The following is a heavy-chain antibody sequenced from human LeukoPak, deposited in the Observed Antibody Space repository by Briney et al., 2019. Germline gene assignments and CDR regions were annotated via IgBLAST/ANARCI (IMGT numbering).Heavy chain of an antibody. CDR2: MNPNSGNT. V-gene: IGHV1-8*01. J-gene: IGHJ6*02. CDR1: GYTFTGYD. Sequence: GASVKVSCKASGYTFTGYDINWVRQATGQGLEWMGWMNPNSGNTGYAQKFQGRVTMTRNTSISTAYMELSSLRSEDTAVYYCARGAPTQYYDFWSGYYTSEPHYYYGMDVWGQGTTVTVSS. CDR3: ARGAPTQYYDFWSGYYTSEPHYYYGMDV. D-gene: IGHD3-3*01.